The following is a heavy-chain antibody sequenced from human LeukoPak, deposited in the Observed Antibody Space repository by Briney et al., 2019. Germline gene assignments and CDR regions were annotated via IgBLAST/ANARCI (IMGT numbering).Heavy chain of an antibody. CDR1: GFTFSSYG. Sequence: GGSLRLSCAASGFTFSSYGMHWVRQAPGKGLEWVTVIWYDGSNKYYADSVKGRFTISRDNSKNTLYLQMTSLRIEDTAVYYCAKDLKLAPFDYWGQGTLVTVSS. CDR3: AKDLKLAPFDY. V-gene: IGHV3-30*02. CDR2: IWYDGSNK. J-gene: IGHJ4*02.